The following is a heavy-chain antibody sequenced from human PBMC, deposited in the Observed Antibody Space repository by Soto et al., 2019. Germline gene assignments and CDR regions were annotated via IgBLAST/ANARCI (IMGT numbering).Heavy chain of an antibody. CDR3: AKDEGPDYGDYVDWYYYYYMDV. CDR2: ISYDGSNK. V-gene: IGHV3-30*18. CDR1: GFTFSSYG. J-gene: IGHJ6*03. Sequence: GGSLRLSCAASGFTFSSYGMHWVRQAPGKGLEWVAVISYDGSNKYYADSVKGRFTISRDNSKNTLYLQMNSLRAEDTAVYYCAKDEGPDYGDYVDWYYYYYMDVWGKGTTVTVSS. D-gene: IGHD4-17*01.